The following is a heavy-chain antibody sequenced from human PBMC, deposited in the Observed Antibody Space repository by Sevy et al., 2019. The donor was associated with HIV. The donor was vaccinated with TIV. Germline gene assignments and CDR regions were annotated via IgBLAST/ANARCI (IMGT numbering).Heavy chain of an antibody. CDR2: VHFDGTII. V-gene: IGHV3-30*02. CDR1: GFTISTYT. CDR3: AKETDAFDI. J-gene: IGHJ3*02. Sequence: GGSLRLSCAASGFTISTYTMHWVRQPPGKGLEWVAFVHFDGTIIYTKDSVKGRFTISRDNSKNTLYLQMNSLRAEDTAVYYCAKETDAFDIWGQGTTVTVSS.